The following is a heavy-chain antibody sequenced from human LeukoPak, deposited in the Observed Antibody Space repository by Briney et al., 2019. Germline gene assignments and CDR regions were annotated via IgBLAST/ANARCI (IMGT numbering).Heavy chain of an antibody. V-gene: IGHV3-7*01. CDR1: GFTFSSYW. Sequence: GGSLRLSCAASGFTFSSYWMSWVRQAPGKGLEWVANIKQDGSEKYYVDSAKGRFTISRDNAKNSLYLQMNSLRAEDTAVYYCARKGPLQWLLYYFDYWGQGTLVTVSS. CDR2: IKQDGSEK. D-gene: IGHD6-19*01. J-gene: IGHJ4*02. CDR3: ARKGPLQWLLYYFDY.